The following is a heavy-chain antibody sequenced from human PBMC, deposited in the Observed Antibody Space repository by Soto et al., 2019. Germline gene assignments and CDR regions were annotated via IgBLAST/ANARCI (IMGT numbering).Heavy chain of an antibody. J-gene: IGHJ3*01. CDR2: IWYDGSQK. Sequence: GGSLRLSCAASGFTFSSYGMHWVRQTPGKGLEWVAVIWYDGSQKYYADSVKGRFTISRDNSQNTLYLQMNTLRAEDTAVYYCARDQLYYNDISGRPLNAFDVWGQGTMVTVSS. CDR1: GFTFSSYG. D-gene: IGHD3-22*01. V-gene: IGHV3-33*01. CDR3: ARDQLYYNDISGRPLNAFDV.